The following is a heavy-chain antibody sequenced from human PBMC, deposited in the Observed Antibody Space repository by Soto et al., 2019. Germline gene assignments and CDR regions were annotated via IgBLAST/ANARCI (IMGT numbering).Heavy chain of an antibody. J-gene: IGHJ5*02. D-gene: IGHD3-16*01. CDR2: ISTYNGNT. CDR3: ALAKVLITPNWFVP. Sequence: QVQLVQSGGEVKKPGASVKVSCKASGYTFTSYGITWVRQAPGQGLEYLGWISTYNGNTDLAQKVQNRVTLTTDTSTSTAYMELRSLRPDDTAVYYCALAKVLITPNWFVPWGRGTLVTVSA. CDR1: GYTFTSYG. V-gene: IGHV1-18*01.